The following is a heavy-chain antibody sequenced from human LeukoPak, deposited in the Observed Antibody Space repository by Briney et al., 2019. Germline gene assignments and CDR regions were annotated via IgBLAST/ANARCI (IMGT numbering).Heavy chain of an antibody. D-gene: IGHD3-9*01. CDR1: GGSISSYY. V-gene: IGHV4-59*01. CDR3: ARAYDILTGYSGAFDI. Sequence: SETLSLTCTVSGGSISSYYWSWIRQPPGKGLEWIGYIYYSGSTNYNPSLKSRVTISVDTSKNQFSLKLSSVTAADTAMYYCARAYDILTGYSGAFDIWGQGTMVTVSS. J-gene: IGHJ3*02. CDR2: IYYSGST.